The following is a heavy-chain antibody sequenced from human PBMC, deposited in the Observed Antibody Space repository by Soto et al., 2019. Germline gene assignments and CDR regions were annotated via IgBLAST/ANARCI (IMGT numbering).Heavy chain of an antibody. J-gene: IGHJ4*02. CDR1: GFTFSSYW. V-gene: IGHV3-74*01. CDR2: INPGGSIT. CDR3: ARVPTGKYVVWNY. Sequence: EAQLVESGGGLVQPGGSLRLSCAASGFTFSSYWMHWVRQAPGKGLVWVSRINPGGSITAYADSVKGRFTISRDNAKNTLYLQMNSLRGDDTAVYYCARVPTGKYVVWNYWGQGTLVTVSS. D-gene: IGHD2-8*02.